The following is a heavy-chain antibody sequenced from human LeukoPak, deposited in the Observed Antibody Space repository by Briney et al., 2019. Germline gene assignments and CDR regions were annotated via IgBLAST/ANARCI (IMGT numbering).Heavy chain of an antibody. CDR1: GFTFGSYS. CDR3: ARFSRYGSGSYYRGSDAFDI. V-gene: IGHV3-48*01. J-gene: IGHJ3*02. CDR2: ISSSSSTI. D-gene: IGHD3-10*01. Sequence: GGSLRLSCAASGFTFGSYSMNWVRQAPGKGLEWVSYISSSSSTIYYADSVKGRFTISRDNAKNSLYLQMNSLRAEDTAVYYCARFSRYGSGSYYRGSDAFDIWGQGTMVTVSS.